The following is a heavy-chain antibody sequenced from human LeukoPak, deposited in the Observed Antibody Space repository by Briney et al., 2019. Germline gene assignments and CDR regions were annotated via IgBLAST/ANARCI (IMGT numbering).Heavy chain of an antibody. Sequence: SETLSLTCSVSGGSISSSGHYWGWIRQSPEKGLDWIGSIYSNGNTYYNPSVKSRVTISVDTSKNQFSLKLTSVTAAETAVYYCARGATVTTGYFDYWGQGALVTVSS. CDR2: IYSNGNT. D-gene: IGHD4-17*01. J-gene: IGHJ4*02. V-gene: IGHV4-39*07. CDR3: ARGATVTTGYFDY. CDR1: GGSISSSGHY.